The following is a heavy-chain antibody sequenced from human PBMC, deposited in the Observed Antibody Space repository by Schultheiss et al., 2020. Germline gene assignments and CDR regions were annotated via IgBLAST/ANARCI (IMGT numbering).Heavy chain of an antibody. CDR1: GFTFSSYA. CDR3: ASLGAAGIFARTNNAFDI. J-gene: IGHJ3*02. Sequence: GGSLRLSCAASGFTFSSYAMHWVRQAPGKGLEWVAVISYDGSNKYYADSVKGRFTISRDNSKNTLYLQMNSLRAEDTAVYYCASLGAAGIFARTNNAFDIWGKGTMVTGSS. V-gene: IGHV3-30-3*01. CDR2: ISYDGSNK. D-gene: IGHD6-13*01.